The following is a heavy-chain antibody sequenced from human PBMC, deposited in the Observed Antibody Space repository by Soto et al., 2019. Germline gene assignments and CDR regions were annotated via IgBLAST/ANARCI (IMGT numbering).Heavy chain of an antibody. V-gene: IGHV4-59*08. D-gene: IGHD6-6*01. CDR1: GGSISSYY. CDR2: IYYSGST. J-gene: IGHJ6*03. Sequence: SETLSLTCTVSGGSISSYYWSWIRQPPGKGLEWIGYIYYSGSTNYNPSLKSRVTISVDTSKNQFSLKLSSVTAADTAVYYCARLNEYSYYYYMDVWGKGTTVTVSS. CDR3: ARLNEYSYYYYMDV.